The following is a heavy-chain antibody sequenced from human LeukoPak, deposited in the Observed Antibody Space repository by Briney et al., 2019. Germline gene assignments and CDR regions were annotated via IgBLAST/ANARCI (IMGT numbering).Heavy chain of an antibody. V-gene: IGHV4-34*01. CDR3: ARDPDGGNWLDS. D-gene: IGHD2-15*01. J-gene: IGHJ5*01. CDR1: GGSFSGYY. Sequence: SETLSLTCAVYGGSFSGYYWSWIRQPPGKGLEWIGEINHSGSTNYNPSLKSRVTISIDTPKNQFSLKLGSVTAADTAVYFCARDPDGGNWLDSWGQGTLVTVSS. CDR2: INHSGST.